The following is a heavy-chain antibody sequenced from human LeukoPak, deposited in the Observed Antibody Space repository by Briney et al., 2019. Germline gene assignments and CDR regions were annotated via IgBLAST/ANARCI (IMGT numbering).Heavy chain of an antibody. D-gene: IGHD4-11*01. CDR1: GFTFSSYA. CDR3: ARTDYDSSNYDPFAWFDP. Sequence: GGSLRLSCAASGFTFSSYAMSWVRQAPGKGLEWVSGISGSGGSTYYADSVKGRFTISRDNSKNTLYLQMNSLRAEDTAVYYCARTDYDSSNYDPFAWFDPWGQGTLVTVSS. V-gene: IGHV3-23*01. J-gene: IGHJ5*02. CDR2: ISGSGGST.